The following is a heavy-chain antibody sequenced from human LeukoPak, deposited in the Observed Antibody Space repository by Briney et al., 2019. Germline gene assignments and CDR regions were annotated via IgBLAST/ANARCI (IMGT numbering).Heavy chain of an antibody. CDR1: GGSISSTSYY. J-gene: IGHJ3*02. D-gene: IGHD3-22*01. CDR3: AKLPYYYDSSGYSKGGDAFDI. V-gene: IGHV4-39*07. CDR2: IYYSGGT. Sequence: SETLSLTCTVSGGSISSTSYYWGWIRQPPGKGLEWIGSIYYSGGTYYNPSLKSRVTISVDTPKNQFSLKLSSVTAADTAVYYCAKLPYYYDSSGYSKGGDAFDIWGQGTMVTVSS.